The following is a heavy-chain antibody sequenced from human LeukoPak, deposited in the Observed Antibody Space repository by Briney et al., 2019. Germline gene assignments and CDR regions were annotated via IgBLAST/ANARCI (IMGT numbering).Heavy chain of an antibody. V-gene: IGHV3-23*01. CDR1: GFTFSNHG. CDR2: ISPSGDIR. CDR3: AKDVRSTERGGGAFDL. J-gene: IGHJ3*01. D-gene: IGHD3-10*02. Sequence: GGSLRLSCAASGFTFSNHGMNWVRQAPGKGLEWVSGISPSGDIRYYADSVKGRFTISRDNSKNTLSLQMNSLRAEDTAVYYCAKDVRSTERGGGAFDLWGQGTMVTVSS.